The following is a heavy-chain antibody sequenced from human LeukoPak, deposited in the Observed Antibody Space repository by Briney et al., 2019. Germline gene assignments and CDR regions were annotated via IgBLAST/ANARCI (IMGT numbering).Heavy chain of an antibody. Sequence: GGSLRLSCAASGFTFTTYWMTWVRQAPGKGLEWVALVNIDGSEKYYVDSVKGRFVISRDNAKNSLYLQMNSLRAEDTAVYYCARETGLGADYWGQGTLVTVSS. CDR2: VNIDGSEK. CDR3: ARETGLGADY. D-gene: IGHD1-26*01. J-gene: IGHJ4*02. V-gene: IGHV3-7*01. CDR1: GFTFTTYW.